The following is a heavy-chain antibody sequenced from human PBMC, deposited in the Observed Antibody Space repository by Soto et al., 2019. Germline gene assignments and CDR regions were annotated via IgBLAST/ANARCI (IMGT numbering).Heavy chain of an antibody. V-gene: IGHV1-18*01. Sequence: QVHLVQSGAEVKKPGASVKVSCKGSGYGFTTYGITWVRQAPGQGLEWMAWISAHNGNTNSAQKLQGRVTVTRDTSTSTAYRELRGLRSDATAVYYCARGRYGDYWGQGALVTVSS. CDR3: ARGRYGDY. J-gene: IGHJ4*02. D-gene: IGHD1-1*01. CDR2: ISAHNGNT. CDR1: GYGFTTYG.